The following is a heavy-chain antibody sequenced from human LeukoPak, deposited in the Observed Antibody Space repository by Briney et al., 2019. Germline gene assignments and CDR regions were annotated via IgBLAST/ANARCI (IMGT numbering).Heavy chain of an antibody. J-gene: IGHJ4*02. Sequence: SETLSLTCTVSGGSISSSSYYWGWIRQPPGKGLEWIGSIYYSGSTYHNPSLKSRVTISVDTSKNQFSLRLSSVTAADTAVYYCARLPTVTFFDYWGQGTLVTVSS. CDR3: ARLPTVTFFDY. CDR1: GGSISSSSYY. V-gene: IGHV4-39*01. D-gene: IGHD4-17*01. CDR2: IYYSGST.